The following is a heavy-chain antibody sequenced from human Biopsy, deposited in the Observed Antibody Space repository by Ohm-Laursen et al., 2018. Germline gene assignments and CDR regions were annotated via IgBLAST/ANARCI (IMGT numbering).Heavy chain of an antibody. CDR2: INPNSGVK. V-gene: IGHV1-2*02. CDR3: ARDPRYGYGSYFDY. J-gene: IGHJ4*02. Sequence: ASVKVSCKASGYTFTGYYMHWVRQAPGQGLEWMGWINPNSGVKNYAQRFQGRVTMTRDTSISTAYMELSRLRSDDTAVYYCARDPRYGYGSYFDYWGQGTLVAVSS. CDR1: GYTFTGYY. D-gene: IGHD5-18*01.